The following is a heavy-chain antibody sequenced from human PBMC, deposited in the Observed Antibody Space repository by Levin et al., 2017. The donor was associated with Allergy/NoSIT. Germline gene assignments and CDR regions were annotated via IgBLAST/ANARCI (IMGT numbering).Heavy chain of an antibody. D-gene: IGHD3-10*01. J-gene: IGHJ4*02. CDR1: GFTFSSYA. V-gene: IGHV3-30-3*01. CDR3: ARGPRLTMVRGVSMPITGGGIEY. Sequence: GGSLRLSCAASGFTFSSYAMHWVRQAPGKGLEWVAVISYDGSNKYYADSVKGRFTISRDNSKNTLYLQMNSLRAEDTAVYYCARGPRLTMVRGVSMPITGGGIEYWGQGTLITVSS. CDR2: ISYDGSNK.